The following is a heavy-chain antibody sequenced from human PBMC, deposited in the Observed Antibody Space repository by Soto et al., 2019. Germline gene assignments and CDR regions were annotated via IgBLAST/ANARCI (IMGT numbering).Heavy chain of an antibody. CDR2: NNHGGNS. D-gene: IGHD3-10*01. V-gene: IGHV4-34*01. CDR1: GGPFSDYY. Sequence: PSETLSLTCAVYGGPFSDYYWTWIRQPPGKGLEWIGENNHGGNSNYNPSLKSRVSISVDTSKNQSTLKFTYVTAADTAVYYCARGRGDLDYWGQGTVVTVSS. J-gene: IGHJ4*02. CDR3: ARGRGDLDY.